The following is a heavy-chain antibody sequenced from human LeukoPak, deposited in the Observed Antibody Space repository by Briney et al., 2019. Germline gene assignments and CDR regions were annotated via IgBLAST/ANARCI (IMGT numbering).Heavy chain of an antibody. CDR2: ISSSGSTI. CDR3: AKDDIRGVAGRRFDY. V-gene: IGHV3-11*01. D-gene: IGHD6-19*01. CDR1: GFTFSDYY. J-gene: IGHJ4*02. Sequence: GGSLRLSCAASGFTFSDYYMSWIRQAPGKGLEWVSYISSSGSTIYYADSVKGRFTISRDNAKNSLYLQMNSLRAEDTAVYYCAKDDIRGVAGRRFDYWGQGTLVTVSS.